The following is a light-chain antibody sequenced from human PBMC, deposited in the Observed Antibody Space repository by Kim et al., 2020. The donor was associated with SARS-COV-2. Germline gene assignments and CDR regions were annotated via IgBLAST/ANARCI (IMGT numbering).Light chain of an antibody. CDR2: EDT. V-gene: IGLV3-27*01. Sequence: SYELTQPSSVSVSPGQTARITCSGDVLAKKYVRWFQQKPGQAPVLIVYEDTKRLSGIPERFSGFRSGTTVTLTISGAQVEDEADYYCYSAHDNNLGVFGGGTELTVL. J-gene: IGLJ2*01. CDR3: YSAHDNNLGV. CDR1: VLAKKY.